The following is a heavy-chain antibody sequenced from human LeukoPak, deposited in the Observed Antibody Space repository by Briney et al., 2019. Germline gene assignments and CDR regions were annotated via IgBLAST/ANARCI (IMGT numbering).Heavy chain of an antibody. CDR3: AADSSGYYRGDY. V-gene: IGHV3-33*01. J-gene: IGHJ4*02. CDR1: GFTFSSYG. Sequence: GGSLRLSCAASGFTFSSYGMHWVRQAPGKGLEWVAVIWYDGSNKYYADSVKGRFTISRDNSKNTLYLQMNSLRAEDTAVYYCAADSSGYYRGDYWGQGTLVTVSS. D-gene: IGHD3-22*01. CDR2: IWYDGSNK.